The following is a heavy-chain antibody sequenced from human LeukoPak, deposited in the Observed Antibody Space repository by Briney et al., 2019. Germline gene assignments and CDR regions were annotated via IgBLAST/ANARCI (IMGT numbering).Heavy chain of an antibody. D-gene: IGHD6-13*01. CDR3: AKARGAAAVYFDY. J-gene: IGHJ4*02. V-gene: IGHV3-23*01. Sequence: GGSLRLSCAAPGFTFSSYAMSWVRQAPGKGLEWVSAISGSAGSTYYADSVRGRFTISRDNSKNTLYLQMNSLRAEDTAVYYCAKARGAAAVYFDYWGQGTLVTVSS. CDR1: GFTFSSYA. CDR2: ISGSAGST.